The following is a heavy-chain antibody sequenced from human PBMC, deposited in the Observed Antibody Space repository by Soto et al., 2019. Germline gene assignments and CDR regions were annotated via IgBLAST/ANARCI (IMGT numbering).Heavy chain of an antibody. Sequence: SETLSLTCAVSGGSIISSNWWSWVRQPPGEGLEWIGYIYYSGSTNYNPSLKSRVTISVDTSKNQFSLKLSSVTAADTAVYYCARHHDSWGQGTLVTVSS. J-gene: IGHJ4*02. V-gene: IGHV4-4*02. CDR3: ARHHDS. CDR1: GGSIISSNW. CDR2: IYYSGST.